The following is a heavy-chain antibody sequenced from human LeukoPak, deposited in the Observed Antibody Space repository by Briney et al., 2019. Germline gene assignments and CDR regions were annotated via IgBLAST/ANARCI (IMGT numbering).Heavy chain of an antibody. D-gene: IGHD2-21*02. CDR2: IHPNSGGT. Sequence: GASVKVSCKASGYTFTDYYMHWVRQAPGQGLEWMGWIHPNSGGTDYLQKFQGRVTMTRDTSISTAYMELNRLRSDDTAVYYCVRDLVVTGILDFDYWGQGTLVTVSS. J-gene: IGHJ4*02. CDR1: GYTFTDYY. CDR3: VRDLVVTGILDFDY. V-gene: IGHV1-2*02.